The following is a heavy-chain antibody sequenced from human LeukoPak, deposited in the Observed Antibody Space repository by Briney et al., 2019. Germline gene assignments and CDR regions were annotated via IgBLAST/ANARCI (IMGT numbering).Heavy chain of an antibody. CDR2: ISYDGSNK. J-gene: IGHJ4*02. Sequence: GGSLRLSCTVSGFIFSDFSMSWVRQAPGKGLEWVAVISYDGSNKYYADSVKGRFTISRDNSKNTLYLQMNSLRAEDTAVYYCAKSGGLAAAGLGYWGQGTLVTVSS. D-gene: IGHD6-13*01. CDR3: AKSGGLAAAGLGY. V-gene: IGHV3-30*18. CDR1: GFIFSDFS.